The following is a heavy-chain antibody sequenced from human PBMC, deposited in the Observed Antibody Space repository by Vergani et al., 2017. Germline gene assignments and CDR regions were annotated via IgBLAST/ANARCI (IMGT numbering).Heavy chain of an antibody. D-gene: IGHD4-23*01. V-gene: IGHV3-7*03. CDR2: IKQDGSEK. J-gene: IGHJ3*02. CDR1: GFTFSSYW. CDR3: AVWVDYGGNSHLFDI. Sequence: EVQLVESGGGLVQPGGPLRLSCAASGFTFSSYWMSWVRQAPGKGLEWVANIKQDGSEKYYVDSVKGRFTISRDNAKNSLYLQMNSLRSEDTAVYYCAVWVDYGGNSHLFDIWGQGTMVTVSS.